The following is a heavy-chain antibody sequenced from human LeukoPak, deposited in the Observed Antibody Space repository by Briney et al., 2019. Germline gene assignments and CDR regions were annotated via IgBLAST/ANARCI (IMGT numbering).Heavy chain of an antibody. V-gene: IGHV4-39*07. CDR3: ARHETPYDSSGYYYDLAFDI. J-gene: IGHJ3*02. Sequence: SETLSLTCTVSGGSISSSSYYWGWIRQPPGKGLEWIVSIYYSGRTYYNPSLKRRVTISVDTSKNQFSLKLSSVTAADTAVYYCARHETPYDSSGYYYDLAFDIWGQGTMVTVSS. D-gene: IGHD3-22*01. CDR2: IYYSGRT. CDR1: GGSISSSSYY.